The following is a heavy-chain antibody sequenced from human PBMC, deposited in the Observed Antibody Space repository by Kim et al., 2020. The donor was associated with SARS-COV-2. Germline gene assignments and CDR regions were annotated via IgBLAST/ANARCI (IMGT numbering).Heavy chain of an antibody. V-gene: IGHV1-69*13. D-gene: IGHD3-22*01. CDR2: IIPIFGTA. J-gene: IGHJ4*02. Sequence: SVKVSCKASGGTFSSYAISWVRQAPGQGLEWMGGIIPIFGTANYAQKFQGRVTITADESTSTAYMELSSLRSEDTAVYYCARENSDYYDSSGPHMPYWGQGTLVTVSS. CDR1: GGTFSSYA. CDR3: ARENSDYYDSSGPHMPY.